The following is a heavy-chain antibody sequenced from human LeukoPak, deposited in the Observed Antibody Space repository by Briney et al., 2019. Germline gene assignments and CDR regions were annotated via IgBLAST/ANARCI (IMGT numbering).Heavy chain of an antibody. CDR3: ATSLYGYGSTSGIFDY. J-gene: IGHJ4*02. V-gene: IGHV1-2*02. CDR1: GYTFTGYY. CDR2: INPNSGGT. Sequence: ASVKVSCKASGYTFTGYYMHWVRQAPGQGLEWMGWINPNSGGTNYAQKFQGRVTMTRDTSIRTAYMELSRLRSDDTAVYYCATSLYGYGSTSGIFDYWGQGTLVTVSS. D-gene: IGHD3-10*01.